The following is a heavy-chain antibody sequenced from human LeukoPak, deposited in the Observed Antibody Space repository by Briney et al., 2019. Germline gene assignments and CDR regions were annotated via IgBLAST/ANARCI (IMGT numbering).Heavy chain of an antibody. Sequence: PSETLSLTCTVSGGSISSYYWSWIRQPPGKGLEWIGYIYYSGSTNYSPSLKSRVTISVDTSKNQFSLKLSSVTAADTAVYYCARAIPSATWPFDYWGQGTLVTVSS. D-gene: IGHD2-21*01. CDR2: IYYSGST. V-gene: IGHV4-59*01. J-gene: IGHJ4*02. CDR1: GGSISSYY. CDR3: ARAIPSATWPFDY.